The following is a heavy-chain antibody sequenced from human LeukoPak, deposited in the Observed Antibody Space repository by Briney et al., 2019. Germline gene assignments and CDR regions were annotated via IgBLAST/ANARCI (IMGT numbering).Heavy chain of an antibody. CDR3: ARELLGEGSDAFDV. Sequence: GTSLRLSCKTSGFIFSNYAMHWVRQAPGKGLDWVAMIWHDGATKFYADSVKGRFTISRDNSKDTLYLQMDSLRAEDTAVFYCARELLGEGSDAFDVWGQGTIVTVSS. CDR1: GFIFSNYA. D-gene: IGHD3-16*01. J-gene: IGHJ3*01. CDR2: IWHDGATK. V-gene: IGHV3-33*01.